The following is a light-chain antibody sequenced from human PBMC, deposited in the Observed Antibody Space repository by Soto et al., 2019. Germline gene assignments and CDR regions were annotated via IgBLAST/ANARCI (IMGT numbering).Light chain of an antibody. Sequence: QSALTQPPSVSAAPGQKVTISCSGSSSNIGNNFLSWYQQLPGTAPKLLIYDSYKRPSGIPDRFSGSKSGTSATLGITGLQTGDEANYYCGTWDSSLSAAVFGGGTQLTVL. J-gene: IGLJ2*01. V-gene: IGLV1-51*01. CDR1: SSNIGNNF. CDR2: DSY. CDR3: GTWDSSLSAAV.